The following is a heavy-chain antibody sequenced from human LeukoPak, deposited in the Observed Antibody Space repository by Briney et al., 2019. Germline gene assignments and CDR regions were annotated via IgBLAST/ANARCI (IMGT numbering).Heavy chain of an antibody. V-gene: IGHV1-18*01. D-gene: IGHD5-12*01. CDR3: ARSGRGTYYYFDL. CDR1: SYSFNRYG. CDR2: ISGYNGNT. Sequence: ASVKVSCKASSYSFNRYGISWVRQAPGQGLEWTGWISGYNGNTNYAQKFLGRVSMTADTSTSTAYMELRSLTSDDTAVYYCARSGRGTYYYFDLWGQGTLVTVSS. J-gene: IGHJ4*02.